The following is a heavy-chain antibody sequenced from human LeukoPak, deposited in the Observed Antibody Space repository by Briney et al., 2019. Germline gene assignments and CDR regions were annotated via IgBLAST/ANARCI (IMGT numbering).Heavy chain of an antibody. D-gene: IGHD3-22*01. V-gene: IGHV3-53*01. CDR2: IYSGGST. J-gene: IGHJ4*02. CDR1: GFTVSSNY. CDR3: ARCSQTDSSGYYGGCGFDY. Sequence: GGSLRLSCAASGFTVSSNYMSWVRQAPGKGLEWVSVIYSGGSTYYADSVKGRFTISRDNSKNTLYLQMNSLRAEDTAVYYCARCSQTDSSGYYGGCGFDYWGQGTLVTVSS.